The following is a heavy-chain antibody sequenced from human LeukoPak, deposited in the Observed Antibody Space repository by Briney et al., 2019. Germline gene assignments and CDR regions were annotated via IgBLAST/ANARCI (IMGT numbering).Heavy chain of an antibody. V-gene: IGHV1-69*05. CDR3: ARGVYGDYLEYFQH. Sequence: SVKVSCKXSGGTFSSYAISWVRQAPGQGLERMGGIIPIFGTANYAQKFQGRVTITTDESTSTAYMELSSLRSEDTAVYYCARGVYGDYLEYFQHWGQGTLVTVSS. D-gene: IGHD4-17*01. J-gene: IGHJ1*01. CDR1: GGTFSSYA. CDR2: IIPIFGTA.